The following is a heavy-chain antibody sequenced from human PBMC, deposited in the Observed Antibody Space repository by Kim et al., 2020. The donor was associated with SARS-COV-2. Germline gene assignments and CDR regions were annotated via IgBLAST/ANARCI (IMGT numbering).Heavy chain of an antibody. CDR2: ISSSSSYI. J-gene: IGHJ6*02. CDR3: ARDLYYGSGSYSWSWVYYGMDV. V-gene: IGHV3-21*01. Sequence: GGSLRLSCAASGFTFSSYSMNWVRQAPGKGLEWVSSISSSSSYIYYADSVKGRFTISRDNAKNSLYLQMNSLRAEDTAVYYCARDLYYGSGSYSWSWVYYGMDVWGQGTTVTVSS. CDR1: GFTFSSYS. D-gene: IGHD3-10*01.